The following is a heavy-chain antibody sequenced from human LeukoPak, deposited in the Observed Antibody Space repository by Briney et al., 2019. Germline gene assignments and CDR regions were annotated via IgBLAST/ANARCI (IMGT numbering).Heavy chain of an antibody. CDR1: GFTFSTYY. CDR2: IKQDGSDI. J-gene: IGHJ5*02. CDR3: VRDKRAAETPYNWFDP. Sequence: PGGSLRPSCVASGFTFSTYYMSWVRQAPGKGLEWVANIKQDGSDINYVDSVKGRFTISRDNAKNTLYLQMTSLRAEDTAVYYCVRDKRAAETPYNWFDPWGQGTLVAVSS. D-gene: IGHD2-15*01. V-gene: IGHV3-7*01.